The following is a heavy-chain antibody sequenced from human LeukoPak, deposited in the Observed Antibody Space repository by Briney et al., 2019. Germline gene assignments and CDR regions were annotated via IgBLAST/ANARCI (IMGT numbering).Heavy chain of an antibody. Sequence: GGSLRLSCAASGFTFSTYSMNWVRQAPGRGLEWVASISSGGSYIYYADSVKGRFTISRDNAKNSLYLQMNSLRAEDTAVYYCARDPYYGSDSRYYYYFGMDVWGQGTTVTASS. J-gene: IGHJ6*02. D-gene: IGHD4-23*01. CDR3: ARDPYYGSDSRYYYYFGMDV. CDR1: GFTFSTYS. V-gene: IGHV3-21*01. CDR2: ISSGGSYI.